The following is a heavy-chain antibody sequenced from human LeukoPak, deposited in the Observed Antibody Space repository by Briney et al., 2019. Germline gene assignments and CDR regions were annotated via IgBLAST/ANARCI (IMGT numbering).Heavy chain of an antibody. D-gene: IGHD3-3*01. J-gene: IGHJ4*02. V-gene: IGHV4-61*02. CDR1: GGSISSGSYY. CDR3: AREPTDGGVDY. Sequence: SQTLSLTCTVSGGSISSGSYYWSWLRQSAGKGLEWIGRIYATGSTSYNPSLMSRVTISRDTSKNQFSLKLSSVTAADTAVYYCAREPTDGGVDYWGQGTLVTVSS. CDR2: IYATGST.